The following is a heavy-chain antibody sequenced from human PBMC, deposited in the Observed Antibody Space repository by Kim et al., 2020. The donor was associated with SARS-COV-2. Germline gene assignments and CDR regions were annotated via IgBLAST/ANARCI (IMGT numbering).Heavy chain of an antibody. CDR1: GYSFGSYG. CDR2: ILPSNGNT. V-gene: IGHV1-18*01. CDR3: ARRGVRPFCSSATCYLDS. Sequence: ASVKVSCKASGYSFGSYGIAWVRQAPGEGLEWMGWILPSNGNTKYAQKIQDRVTMTRDSSTNTVYMNLSSLRSDDTGVYYCARRGVRPFCSSATCYLDSW. J-gene: IGHJ5*01. D-gene: IGHD2-2*01.